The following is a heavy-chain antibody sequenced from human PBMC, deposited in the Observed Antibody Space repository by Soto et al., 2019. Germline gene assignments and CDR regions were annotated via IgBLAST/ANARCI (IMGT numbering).Heavy chain of an antibody. CDR1: GLTVSCNY. Sequence: GVLRLSCAASGLTVSCNYMSWVRQAPGKGLEWVSVIYSGGSTYYADSVKGRFTISRHNSKNTLYLQMNSLRAEDTAVYYCAGTYYYDSSGYYRFDYWGQGTLVTVSS. D-gene: IGHD3-22*01. J-gene: IGHJ4*02. CDR2: IYSGGST. V-gene: IGHV3-53*04. CDR3: AGTYYYDSSGYYRFDY.